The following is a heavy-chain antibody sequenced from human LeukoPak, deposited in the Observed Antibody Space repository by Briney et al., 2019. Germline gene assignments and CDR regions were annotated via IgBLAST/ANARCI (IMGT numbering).Heavy chain of an antibody. CDR3: ARGGIAVAEGDAFDI. D-gene: IGHD6-19*01. CDR2: ISAYNGNT. V-gene: IGHV1-18*01. J-gene: IGHJ3*02. CDR1: GYTFTNYD. Sequence: ASVKASCKASGYTFTNYDINWVRQATGQGLEWMGWISAYNGNTNYAQKLQGRVTMTTDTSTSTAYMELRSLRSDDTAVYYCARGGIAVAEGDAFDIWGQGTMVTVSS.